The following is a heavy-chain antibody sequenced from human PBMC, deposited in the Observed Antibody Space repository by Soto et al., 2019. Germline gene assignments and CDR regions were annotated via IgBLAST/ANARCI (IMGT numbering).Heavy chain of an antibody. CDR2: IYYSGST. D-gene: IGHD3-9*01. CDR1: GGSISSSSYY. CDR3: ARQPRILTGYSGYFDY. Sequence: QLQLQESGPGLVKPSETLSLTCTVSGGSISSSSYYWGWIRQPPGKGLEWIGSIYYSGSTYYNPSLKSRVTVSVDTCKNQYSRKLCTVTSADTAVYYCARQPRILTGYSGYFDYWGQGTLVTVSS. J-gene: IGHJ4*02. V-gene: IGHV4-39*01.